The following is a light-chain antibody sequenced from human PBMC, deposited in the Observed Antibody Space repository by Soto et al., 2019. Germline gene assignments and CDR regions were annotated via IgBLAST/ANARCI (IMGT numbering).Light chain of an antibody. CDR3: QQYSILWT. Sequence: EIVMTQSPATLSVSPGERVTLSCRASQTFSSNLAWYQQKPGQAPRLLIYGASTRATGIPARFSGSGSGTEFTLTISSLQSEDFAVYYCQQYSILWTFGQGTKVEMK. V-gene: IGKV3-15*01. CDR2: GAS. CDR1: QTFSSN. J-gene: IGKJ1*01.